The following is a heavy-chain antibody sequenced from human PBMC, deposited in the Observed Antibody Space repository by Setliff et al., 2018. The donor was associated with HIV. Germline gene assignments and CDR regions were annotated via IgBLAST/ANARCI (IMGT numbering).Heavy chain of an antibody. J-gene: IGHJ4*02. CDR1: GGTFSSYA. CDR2: IIPIFGTA. Sequence: RASVKVSCKASGGTFSSYAISWVRQAPGQGLEWMGGIIPIFGTANYAQKLQGRVTLSADESTSTAYMQLSSLTSEDTAVYYCARGRWLQSFDYWGQGTLVTVSS. V-gene: IGHV1-69*13. CDR3: ARGRWLQSFDY. D-gene: IGHD4-4*01.